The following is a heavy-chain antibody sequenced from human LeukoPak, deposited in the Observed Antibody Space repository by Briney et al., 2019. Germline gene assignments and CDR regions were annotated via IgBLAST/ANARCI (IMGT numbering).Heavy chain of an antibody. J-gene: IGHJ3*02. D-gene: IGHD3-22*01. CDR1: GFTFSSYS. CDR3: ARDGMGYYDSSGLDAFDI. CDR2: ISSSSSYI. Sequence: GGSLRLFCAASGFTFSSYSMNWVRQAPGKGLEWVSSISSSSSYIYYADSVKGRFTISRDNAKNSLYLQMNSLRAEDTAVYYCARDGMGYYDSSGLDAFDIWGQGTMVTVSS. V-gene: IGHV3-21*01.